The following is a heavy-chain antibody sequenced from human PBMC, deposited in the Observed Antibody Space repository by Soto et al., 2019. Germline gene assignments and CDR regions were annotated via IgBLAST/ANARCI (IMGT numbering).Heavy chain of an antibody. D-gene: IGHD1-1*01. J-gene: IGHJ5*02. CDR1: GGSITNNY. CDR2: SYYSGST. CDR3: ARRQNWNNLFDT. V-gene: IGHV4-59*08. Sequence: PSETLSLTCTVSGGSITNNYWSWIRQSPGKGLEWIGCSYYSGSTSYNPFLRSRVTISIDTSKTQFSLRLRSVTAADTAVYYCARRQNWNNLFDTWGQGTLVTVSS.